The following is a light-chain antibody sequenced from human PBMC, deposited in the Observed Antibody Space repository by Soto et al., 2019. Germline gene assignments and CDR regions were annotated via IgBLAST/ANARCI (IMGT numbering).Light chain of an antibody. J-gene: IGKJ2*01. Sequence: DIVLTQSPGTLSLSPGERATLSCRASQSVSSNYLAWYQQKPGQAPRLLIYGASSRATGITERFSGSGSGTDFTLTISRLEPEDFAVYYCQQHGGSPSYTFGQGTKLEIQ. CDR1: QSVSSNY. CDR2: GAS. V-gene: IGKV3-20*01. CDR3: QQHGGSPSYT.